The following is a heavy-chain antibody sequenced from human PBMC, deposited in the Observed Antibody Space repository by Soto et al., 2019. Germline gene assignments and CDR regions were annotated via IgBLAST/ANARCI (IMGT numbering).Heavy chain of an antibody. CDR3: AREGYDFWSGTPYGMDV. V-gene: IGHV3-30-3*01. D-gene: IGHD3-3*01. J-gene: IGHJ6*02. CDR1: GFTFSSYA. Sequence: QVQLVESGGGVVQPGRSLRLSCAASGFTFSSYAMQWVRQAPGKGLEWVAVISYDGSNKYYAGSVKGRFTSSRDNSKTTLYQQLNSLRAEDTARYYCAREGYDFWSGTPYGMDVGGQGTTVTVSS. CDR2: ISYDGSNK.